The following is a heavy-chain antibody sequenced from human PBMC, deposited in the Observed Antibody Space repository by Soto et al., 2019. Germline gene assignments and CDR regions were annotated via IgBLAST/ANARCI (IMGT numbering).Heavy chain of an antibody. Sequence: QVHLVQSGAEVKKPGASLKVSCKASGHTFSGHHMHWVRQAPGHGLEWMTYIDLDTGNTASSQKFQGRVTTTRDTSFTPAYMDLSGLGSDDTALYYCVLDRTGTGGFDYWGQGTRVTVSS. CDR3: VLDRTGTGGFDY. V-gene: IGHV1-2*02. CDR2: IDLDTGNT. J-gene: IGHJ4*02. D-gene: IGHD7-27*01. CDR1: GHTFSGHH.